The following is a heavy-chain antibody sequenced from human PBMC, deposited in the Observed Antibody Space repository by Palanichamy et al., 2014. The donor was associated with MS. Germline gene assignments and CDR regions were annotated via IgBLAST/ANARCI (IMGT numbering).Heavy chain of an antibody. V-gene: IGHV5-51*01. Sequence: EVQLVQSGVEVKKPGESLKISCKGSGYSFTTYWIGWVRQMPGKGLEWMGIIYPGDSDTRYSPSFQGQVTISADKSISTAYLQWSSLKASDTAIYYCARRSAGWYRSYYFDFWGQGTLVTVSS. CDR1: GYSFTTYW. CDR2: IYPGDSDT. J-gene: IGHJ4*02. D-gene: IGHD6-19*01. CDR3: ARRSAGWYRSYYFDF.